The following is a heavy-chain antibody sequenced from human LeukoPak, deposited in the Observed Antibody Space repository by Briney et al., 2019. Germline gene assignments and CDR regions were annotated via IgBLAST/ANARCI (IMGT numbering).Heavy chain of an antibody. CDR2: MNPNSGGT. CDR3: ARAWRCSSTSCYYYYYMDY. Sequence: TSVTVSCKASGYTFTDYYMHWVRQAPGQGLEWMGWMNPNSGGTNYAQRFQGRVTMTRDTSIGTAYMELSRLGSDDTAVYYCARAWRCSSTSCYYYYYMDYWGKGTMVTISS. J-gene: IGHJ6*03. CDR1: GYTFTDYY. D-gene: IGHD2-2*01. V-gene: IGHV1-2*02.